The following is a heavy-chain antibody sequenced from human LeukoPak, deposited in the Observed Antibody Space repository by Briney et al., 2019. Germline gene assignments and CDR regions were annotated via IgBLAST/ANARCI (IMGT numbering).Heavy chain of an antibody. D-gene: IGHD3-3*01. V-gene: IGHV1-3*01. CDR1: GYTFTSYA. CDR3: AIVGTIFGVTSRYWFDP. Sequence: ASVKVSCKASGYTFTSYAMHWVRQAPGQRLEWMGWINAGNGNTKYSQKFQGRVTITRDTSASTAYMELSSLRSEDTAVYYCAIVGTIFGVTSRYWFDPWGQGTLVTVSS. CDR2: INAGNGNT. J-gene: IGHJ5*02.